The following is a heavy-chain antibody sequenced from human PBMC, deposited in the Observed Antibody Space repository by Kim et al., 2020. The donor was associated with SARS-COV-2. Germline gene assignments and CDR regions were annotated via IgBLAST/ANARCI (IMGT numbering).Heavy chain of an antibody. CDR3: ARDIQLPIGYYYYGMDV. CDR1: GFTFSSYS. Sequence: GGSLRLSCAASGFTFSSYSMNWVRQAPGKGLEWISSISSSSSYIYYADSVKGRFTISRDNAKNSLYLQMNSLRAEDTAVYYCARDIQLPIGYYYYGMDVWGQGTTVTVSS. J-gene: IGHJ6*02. D-gene: IGHD2-2*01. V-gene: IGHV3-21*01. CDR2: ISSSSSYI.